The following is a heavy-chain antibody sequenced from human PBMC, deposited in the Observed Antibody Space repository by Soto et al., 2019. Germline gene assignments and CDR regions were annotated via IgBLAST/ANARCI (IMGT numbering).Heavy chain of an antibody. J-gene: IGHJ6*02. Sequence: QVQVVQSGAEVKKPGASVKVSCKASGYTFSTYAMHWVRQAPGQSLEWMGWLNGGTGQTRYSQKFQDRVIITRDTSASTGYMELSSRTSEDTAVYYCARGKGMEENYFYYGLDIWGQGTTVTVSS. CDR2: LNGGTGQT. CDR1: GYTFSTYA. CDR3: ARGKGMEENYFYYGLDI. V-gene: IGHV1-3*01. D-gene: IGHD1-1*01.